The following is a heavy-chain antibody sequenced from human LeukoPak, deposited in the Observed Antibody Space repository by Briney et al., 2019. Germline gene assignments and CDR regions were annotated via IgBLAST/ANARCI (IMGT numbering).Heavy chain of an antibody. Sequence: GGSLTLSCAASAFTFSKYWMLWVRQAAGRGLESVSRINTDGTVTTYADSVKGRFTVSRDNADNTMFLQMNSVRDEDTAVYYCATKQWLAPPPDSWGQGTPVTVSS. CDR3: ATKQWLAPPPDS. J-gene: IGHJ4*02. D-gene: IGHD6-19*01. V-gene: IGHV3-74*01. CDR2: INTDGTVT. CDR1: AFTFSKYW.